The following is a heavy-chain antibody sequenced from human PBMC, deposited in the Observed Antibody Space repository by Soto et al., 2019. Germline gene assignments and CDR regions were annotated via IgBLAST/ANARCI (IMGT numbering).Heavy chain of an antibody. Sequence: SRISKPPGKGLEWIGEINHSGSTNYNPSLKSRVTISVDTSKNQFSLKLSSVTAADTAVYYCFFFQADNSIRYYFSVSAFRRNRSSDL. D-gene: IGHD3-9*01. CDR3: FFFQADNSIRYYFSVSAFRRNRSSDL. CDR2: INHSGST. J-gene: IGHJ2*01. V-gene: IGHV4-34*01.